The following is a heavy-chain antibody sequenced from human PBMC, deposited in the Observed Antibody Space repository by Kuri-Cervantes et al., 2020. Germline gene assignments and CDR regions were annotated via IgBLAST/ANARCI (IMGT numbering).Heavy chain of an antibody. CDR2: IYYSGST. CDR3: ARVLLYYDILTGYYKSGYFDY. J-gene: IGHJ4*02. Sequence: SETLSLTCAVSGYSISSGYFWGWIRQPPGKGLEWIGYIYYSGSTNYNPSLKSRVTISVDTSKNQFSLKLSSVTAADTAVYYCARVLLYYDILTGYYKSGYFDYWGQRTLVTVSS. D-gene: IGHD3-9*01. V-gene: IGHV4-59*01. CDR1: GYSISSGYF.